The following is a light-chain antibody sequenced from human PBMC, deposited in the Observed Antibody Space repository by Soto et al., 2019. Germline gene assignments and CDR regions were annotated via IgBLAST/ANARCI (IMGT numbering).Light chain of an antibody. CDR1: SSNIGNNF. J-gene: IGLJ1*01. CDR3: CSYAGSNNYYL. V-gene: IGLV1-51*01. CDR2: DND. Sequence: QSVLTQPPSMSAAPGQRVTISCSGSSSNIGNNFVSWYQHLPGTAPKLLIYDNDKRPSGIPDRFSGSKSGTSATLGITGLQTGDEADYYCCSYAGSNNYYLFGPGTKVTVL.